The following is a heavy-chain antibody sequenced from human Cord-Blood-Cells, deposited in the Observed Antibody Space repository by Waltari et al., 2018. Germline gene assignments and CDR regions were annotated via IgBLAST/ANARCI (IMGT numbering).Heavy chain of an antibody. CDR2: INHSGST. CDR1: GGSFSGYY. V-gene: IGHV4-34*01. Sequence: QVQLQQWGAGLLKPSETLSLTCAVYGGSFSGYYWSWIRQPPGKGLEWSGEINHSGSTNYNPSLKGRVTISVDTSKNQFSLKLSSVTAADTAVYYCARGPTIFGVVIMGFDYWGQGTLVTVSS. CDR3: ARGPTIFGVVIMGFDY. D-gene: IGHD3-3*01. J-gene: IGHJ4*02.